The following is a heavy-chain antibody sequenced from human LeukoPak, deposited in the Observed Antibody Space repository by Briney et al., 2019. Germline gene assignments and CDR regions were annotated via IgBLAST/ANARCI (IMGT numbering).Heavy chain of an antibody. CDR3: ARGYGDPLDYYYYMDV. V-gene: IGHV3-7*01. J-gene: IGHJ6*03. D-gene: IGHD4-17*01. CDR1: GFTFSSHW. Sequence: GGSLRLSCAASGFTFSSHWMSWVRQAPGKGLEWVANIKKDGSEKYYVDAVKGRFTISRDNAKNSLYLQMNSLRTEDTAVYYCARGYGDPLDYYYYMDVWGNGTTVTVSS. CDR2: IKKDGSEK.